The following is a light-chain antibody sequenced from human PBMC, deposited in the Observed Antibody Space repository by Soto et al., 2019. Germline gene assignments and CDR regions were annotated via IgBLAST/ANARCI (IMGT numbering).Light chain of an antibody. CDR1: QSVSSSY. CDR2: GAS. V-gene: IGKV3-20*01. CDR3: QQYDCSPYT. Sequence: EIVLTQSPGTLSLSPGERATLSCRASQSVSSSYLAWYQQKPCQAPRLLIYGASSRATVIPDRFSGSESGTDFTLTISSLEPEDFALYYCQQYDCSPYTFGQGTKLEIK. J-gene: IGKJ2*01.